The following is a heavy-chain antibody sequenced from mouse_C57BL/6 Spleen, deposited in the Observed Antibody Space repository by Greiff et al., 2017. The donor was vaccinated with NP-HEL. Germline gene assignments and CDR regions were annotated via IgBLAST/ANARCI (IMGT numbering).Heavy chain of an antibody. V-gene: IGHV14-1*01. Sequence: EVQLQQSGAELVRPGASVKLSCTASGFNITDYYMHWVKQRPEQGLEWIGRIDPEDGDTEYAPKFQGKATMTADTSSNTAYLQLSSLTSEDTAVYYCTRSSWDAMDYWGQGTSVTVSS. D-gene: IGHD1-1*01. CDR3: TRSSWDAMDY. CDR1: GFNITDYY. CDR2: IDPEDGDT. J-gene: IGHJ4*01.